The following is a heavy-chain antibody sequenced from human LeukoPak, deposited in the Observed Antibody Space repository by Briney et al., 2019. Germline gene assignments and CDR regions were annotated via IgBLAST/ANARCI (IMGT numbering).Heavy chain of an antibody. CDR1: GGSISRYY. CDR3: ARLTYSYGYSDY. D-gene: IGHD5-18*01. V-gene: IGHV4-59*08. J-gene: IGHJ4*02. CDR2: IYYSGST. Sequence: SETLSLTCTVSGGSISRYYCSWIRQPPGKGLEWIGYIYYSGSTNYNPSLKSRVTISVDTSKNQFSLKLSSATAADTAVYYCARLTYSYGYSDYWGQGTLVTVSS.